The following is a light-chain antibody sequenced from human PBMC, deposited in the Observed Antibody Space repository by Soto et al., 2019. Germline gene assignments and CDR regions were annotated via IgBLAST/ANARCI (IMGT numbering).Light chain of an antibody. J-gene: IGLJ2*01. CDR1: SSNIGNNY. CDR2: ENN. V-gene: IGLV1-51*02. Sequence: QAVVTQPPSVSAAPGQKVTISCSGRSSNIGNNYVSWYQQLPGTAPKLLIYENNKRPSGIPDRFSGSKSGTSATLGITGLQTGDEADYYCGTWDSSLSAVVFGGGTKHTVL. CDR3: GTWDSSLSAVV.